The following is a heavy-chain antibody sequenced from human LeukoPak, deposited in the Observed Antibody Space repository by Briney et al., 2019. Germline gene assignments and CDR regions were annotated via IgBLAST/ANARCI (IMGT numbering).Heavy chain of an antibody. Sequence: GGSLRLSCAASGFTFSSYGMHWVRQAPGKGLEWVAFIRYDGSNKYYADSVKGRFTISRDNSKNTLYLQMNSLRAEDTAVYYCAKGVRYCSGGSCYYFDYWGQGTLVTVSS. J-gene: IGHJ4*02. CDR3: AKGVRYCSGGSCYYFDY. V-gene: IGHV3-30*02. CDR1: GFTFSSYG. D-gene: IGHD2-15*01. CDR2: IRYDGSNK.